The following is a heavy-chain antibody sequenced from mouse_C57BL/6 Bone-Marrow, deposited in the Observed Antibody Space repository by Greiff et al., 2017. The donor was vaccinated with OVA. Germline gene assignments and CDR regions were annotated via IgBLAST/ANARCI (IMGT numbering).Heavy chain of an antibody. CDR3: ARDGYFDY. Sequence: VQLQQSGAELARPGASVKMSCKASGYTLTSYTMHWVKQRPGQGLEWIGYINPSSGYTKYNQKFKDKATLTAAKSSSTAYMQLSSLTSEDSAVYYCARDGYFDYWGQGTTLTVSS. CDR2: INPSSGYT. V-gene: IGHV1-4*01. CDR1: GYTLTSYT. J-gene: IGHJ2*01.